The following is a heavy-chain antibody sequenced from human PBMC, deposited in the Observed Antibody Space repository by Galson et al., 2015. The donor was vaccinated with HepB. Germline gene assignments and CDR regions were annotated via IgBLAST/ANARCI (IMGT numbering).Heavy chain of an antibody. V-gene: IGHV3-48*01. Sequence: SPRPPRPPPGFPFSRYSMTRVRQAPGKGLEWVSYISSSSSTIYYAASVKGRFTISRDNAKNSLYLQMNSLRAEDTAVYYCARGRATKVFPDSWGQGTLVTVS. CDR3: ARGRATKVFPDS. CDR2: ISSSSSTI. CDR1: GFPFSRYS. D-gene: IGHD5-24*01. J-gene: IGHJ5*01.